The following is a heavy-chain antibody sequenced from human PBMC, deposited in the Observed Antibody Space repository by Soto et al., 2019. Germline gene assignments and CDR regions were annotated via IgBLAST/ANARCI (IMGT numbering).Heavy chain of an antibody. CDR2: ISSSSTTK. Sequence: PGGSLRLSCAASGFTFSSYSMNWVRQAPGKGLEWVSYISSSSTTKYYADSVKGRFTISRDNSKNTLYLQMNSLRAEDTAVYYCARDLGRNDYYDSSGYYSNYFDYWGQGTLVTVSS. D-gene: IGHD3-22*01. CDR3: ARDLGRNDYYDSSGYYSNYFDY. V-gene: IGHV3-48*01. CDR1: GFTFSSYS. J-gene: IGHJ4*02.